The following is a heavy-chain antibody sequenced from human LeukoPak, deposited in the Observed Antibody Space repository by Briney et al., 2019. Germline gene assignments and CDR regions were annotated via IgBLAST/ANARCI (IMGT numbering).Heavy chain of an antibody. V-gene: IGHV3-23*01. Sequence: GGSLRLSCAASGFTFSSDAMSWVRQAPGKGLEWVSAISGSGGSTYYADSVKGRFTISRDNSKNTLYLQMNSLRAEDTAVYYCAKGIAAAGHFDYWGQGTLVTVSS. CDR3: AKGIAAAGHFDY. CDR1: GFTFSSDA. J-gene: IGHJ4*02. D-gene: IGHD6-13*01. CDR2: ISGSGGST.